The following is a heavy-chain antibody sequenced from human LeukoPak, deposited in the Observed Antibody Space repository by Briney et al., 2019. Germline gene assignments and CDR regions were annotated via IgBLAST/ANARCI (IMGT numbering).Heavy chain of an antibody. V-gene: IGHV1-69*13. D-gene: IGHD2-21*01. J-gene: IGHJ3*02. CDR1: GGTFSSYA. CDR2: IIPIFGTA. CDR3: ARDGYCGGDCYSPDHAFDI. Sequence: GASVKVSCKASGGTFSSYAISWVRQAPGQGLEWMGGIIPIFGTANYAQKFQGRVTITADESTSTAYMELSSLRSEDTAVYYCARDGYCGGDCYSPDHAFDIWGQGTMVTVSS.